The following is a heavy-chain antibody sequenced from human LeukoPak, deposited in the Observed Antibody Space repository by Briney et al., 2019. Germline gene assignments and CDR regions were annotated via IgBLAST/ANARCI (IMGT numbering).Heavy chain of an antibody. J-gene: IGHJ4*02. CDR1: GFTFSSYS. CDR3: AKVRLTGTLEY. V-gene: IGHV3-21*01. D-gene: IGHD2-8*02. Sequence: GGSLRLSCAASGFTFSSYSMNWVRQAPGKGLEWVSSISSSSIYIYYAGSVKGRFTISRDNAKNSLYLQMNSLRAEDTAVYYCAKVRLTGTLEYWGQGTLVTVSS. CDR2: ISSSSIYI.